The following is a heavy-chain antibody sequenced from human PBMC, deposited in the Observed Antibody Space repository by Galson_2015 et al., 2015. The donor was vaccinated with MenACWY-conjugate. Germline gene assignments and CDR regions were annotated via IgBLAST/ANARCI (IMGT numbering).Heavy chain of an antibody. J-gene: IGHJ5*02. D-gene: IGHD2/OR15-2a*01. CDR2: TYYKSKWYT. V-gene: IGHV6-1*01. Sequence: CAISGDSVSTNSAAWNWIRQSPSRGLEWLGRTYYKSKWYTDYAASVRGRTTIIPDTSKNLISLQLSSLTPEDTSIYYCAREAMFSINFYAIDPRGPGTLVTVSS. CDR1: GDSVSTNSAA. CDR3: AREAMFSINFYAIDP.